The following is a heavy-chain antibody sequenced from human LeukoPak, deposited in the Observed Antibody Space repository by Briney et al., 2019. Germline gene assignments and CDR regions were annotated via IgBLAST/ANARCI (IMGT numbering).Heavy chain of an antibody. Sequence: PSETLSLTCTVSGGSISSHYWSWIRQPPGKGLEWIGCVYNSGSTNYKPSLKSRVTISVDTSKNQFSLKLSSVTAADTAVYYCARYSTGWYDAFDIWGQGTMVTVSS. V-gene: IGHV4-59*11. CDR3: ARYSTGWYDAFDI. D-gene: IGHD6-19*01. CDR2: VYNSGST. CDR1: GGSISSHY. J-gene: IGHJ3*02.